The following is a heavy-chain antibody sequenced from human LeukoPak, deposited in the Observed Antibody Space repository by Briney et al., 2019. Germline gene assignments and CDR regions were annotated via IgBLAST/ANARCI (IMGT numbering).Heavy chain of an antibody. CDR3: ARPSIAVAGTWAGYFDY. J-gene: IGHJ4*02. Sequence: SETLSLTCTVSGGSIGSSSYYWGWIRQPPGKGLEWIGSIYYSGSTYYNPSLKSRVTISVDTSKNQFSLKLSSVTATDTAVYYCARPSIAVAGTWAGYFDYWGQGTLVTVPS. D-gene: IGHD6-19*01. CDR1: GGSIGSSSYY. V-gene: IGHV4-39*01. CDR2: IYYSGST.